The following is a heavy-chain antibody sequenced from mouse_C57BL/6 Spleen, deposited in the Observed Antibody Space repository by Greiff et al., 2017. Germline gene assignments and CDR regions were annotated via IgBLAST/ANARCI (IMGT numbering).Heavy chain of an antibody. Sequence: VQLQQSGPELVKPGASVKISCKASGYTFTDYYMNWVKQSHGKSLEWIGDINPNNGGTSYNQKFKGKATLTVDKSSSTAYMELRSLTSEDSAVYYCARVPRANWDVFAYWGQGTLVTVSA. CDR3: ARVPRANWDVFAY. CDR1: GYTFTDYY. V-gene: IGHV1-26*01. CDR2: INPNNGGT. D-gene: IGHD4-1*01. J-gene: IGHJ3*01.